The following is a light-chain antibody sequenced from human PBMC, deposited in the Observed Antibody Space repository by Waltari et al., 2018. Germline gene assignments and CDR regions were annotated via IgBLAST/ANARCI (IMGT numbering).Light chain of an antibody. CDR1: QSVLYSSNNRYY. Sequence: DIVMTQSPDSLAVSLGERATINCKSSQSVLYSSNNRYYLAWYQQKPGQHPKMLIYWASTRESGVPDRFSGRGSGADFTLTISSLQAEDVAVYYCQQYYSSPRTFGGGTKVEI. V-gene: IGKV4-1*01. CDR2: WAS. J-gene: IGKJ4*01. CDR3: QQYYSSPRT.